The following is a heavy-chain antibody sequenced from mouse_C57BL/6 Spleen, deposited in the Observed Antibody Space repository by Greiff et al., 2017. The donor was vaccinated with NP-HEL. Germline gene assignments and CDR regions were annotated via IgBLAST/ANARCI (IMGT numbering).Heavy chain of an antibody. CDR1: GYTFTSYW. D-gene: IGHD2-4*01. J-gene: IGHJ3*01. CDR2: IHPNSGST. V-gene: IGHV1-64*01. CDR3: ARKEGYDYDRGAWFAY. Sequence: QVQLQQSGAELVKPGASVKLSCKASGYTFTSYWMHWVKQRPGQGLEWIGMIHPNSGSTNYNEKFKSKATLTVDKSSSTAYMQLSSLTSEDSAVYYCARKEGYDYDRGAWFAYWGQGTLVTVSA.